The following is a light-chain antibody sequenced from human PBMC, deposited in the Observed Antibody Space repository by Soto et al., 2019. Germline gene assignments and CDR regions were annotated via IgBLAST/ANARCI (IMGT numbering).Light chain of an antibody. CDR3: SSFAGNNNL. Sequence: QSVLTQPPSASGSPGQSVTISCTGTSSDVGGYDLVSWYQQHPGKAPKLILYEVAKRPSGVPARFSGSKSGNTASLTVSGLQADDESDYYCSSFAGNNNLFGGGTKLTVL. CDR2: EVA. V-gene: IGLV2-8*01. CDR1: SSDVGGYDL. J-gene: IGLJ2*01.